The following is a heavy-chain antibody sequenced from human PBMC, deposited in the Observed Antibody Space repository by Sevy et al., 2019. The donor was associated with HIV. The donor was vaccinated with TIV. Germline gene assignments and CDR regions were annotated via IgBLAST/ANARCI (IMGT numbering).Heavy chain of an antibody. Sequence: GGSLRLSCAASGFPFSSYSMNWVRQAPGKGLEWVSSISSSSSYIYYADSVKGRVTISRDKAKNSLYLQMNSLRAEDTAVYYCARDKGSYYGRREFDYWGQGTLVTVSS. V-gene: IGHV3-21*01. CDR1: GFPFSSYS. D-gene: IGHD3-10*01. J-gene: IGHJ4*02. CDR3: ARDKGSYYGRREFDY. CDR2: ISSSSSYI.